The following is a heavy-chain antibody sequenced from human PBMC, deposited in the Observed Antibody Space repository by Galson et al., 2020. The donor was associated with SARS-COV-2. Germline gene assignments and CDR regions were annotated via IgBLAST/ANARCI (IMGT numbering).Heavy chain of an antibody. J-gene: IGHJ4*02. D-gene: IGHD6-6*01. CDR3: AAFVARPVY. CDR1: GFTYTSSA. Sequence: SVKVSCKTSGFTYTSSAVQWVRQARGQRLEGIGWIVVGSGKTNYAQKFQERVTITRDMSTSTAYMELSSLRYEDTAVYYCAAFVARPVYWGQGTLVTVSS. CDR2: IVVGSGKT. V-gene: IGHV1-58*01.